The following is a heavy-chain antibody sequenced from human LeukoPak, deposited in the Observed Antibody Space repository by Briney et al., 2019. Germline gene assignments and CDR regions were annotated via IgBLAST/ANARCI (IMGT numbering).Heavy chain of an antibody. D-gene: IGHD6-19*01. CDR1: GYTFTGYY. V-gene: IGHV1-2*06. J-gene: IGHJ5*02. CDR3: ARGIAVAGNS. CDR2: INPNSGGT. Sequence: GASVKVSCKASGYTFTGYYMHWARQAPGQGLEWMGRINPNSGGTNYAQEFRGRVTMTRDTSISTAYMELSRLRSDDTAVYYCARGIAVAGNSWGQGTLVTVSS.